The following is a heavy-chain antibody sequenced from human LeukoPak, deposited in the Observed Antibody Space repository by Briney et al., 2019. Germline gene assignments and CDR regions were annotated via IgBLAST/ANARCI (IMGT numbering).Heavy chain of an antibody. CDR2: IYSGGST. V-gene: IGHV3-53*01. CDR3: ARALSKRVKRGESHMDV. J-gene: IGHJ6*03. CDR1: GFTVSSNY. Sequence: GGSLRLSCAASGFTVSSNYMSWVRQAPGKGLEWVSVIYSGGSTYYADSVKGRFTISRDNSKNTLYLQMNSLGAEDTAVYYCARALSKRVKRGESHMDVWGKGTTVTVSS. D-gene: IGHD3-16*01.